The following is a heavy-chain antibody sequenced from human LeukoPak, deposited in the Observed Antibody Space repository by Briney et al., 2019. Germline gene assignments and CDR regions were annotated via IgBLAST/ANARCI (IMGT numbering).Heavy chain of an antibody. CDR2: IYYSGST. CDR3: ASTCITMVRGVITSYDFDY. CDR1: GGTFSGYY. V-gene: IGHV4-59*01. Sequence: PSETLSLTCAVYGGTFSGYYWSWIRQPPGKGLEWIGYIYYSGSTNYNPSLKSRVTISVDTSKNQFSLKLSSVTAADTAVYYCASTCITMVRGVITSYDFDYWGQGTLVTGSS. J-gene: IGHJ4*02. D-gene: IGHD3-10*01.